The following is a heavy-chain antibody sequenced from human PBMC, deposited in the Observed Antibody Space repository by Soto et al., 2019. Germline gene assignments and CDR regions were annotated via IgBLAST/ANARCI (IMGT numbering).Heavy chain of an antibody. CDR3: ARSCSGGSCYPYYYYYYYMDV. CDR2: IIPILGIA. Sequence: SVKVSCKASGGTFSSYTISWVRQAPGQGLEWMGRIIPILGIANYAQKFQGRVTITADKSTSTAYMELSSLRSEDTAVYYCARSCSGGSCYPYYYYYYYMDVWGKGTTVTVSS. J-gene: IGHJ6*03. CDR1: GGTFSSYT. D-gene: IGHD2-15*01. V-gene: IGHV1-69*02.